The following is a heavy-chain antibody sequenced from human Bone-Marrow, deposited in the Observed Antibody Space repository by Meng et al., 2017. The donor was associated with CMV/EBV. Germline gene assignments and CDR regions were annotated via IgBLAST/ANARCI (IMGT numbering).Heavy chain of an antibody. V-gene: IGHV3-20*04. CDR2: INWNGGST. Sequence: GESLKISCAASGFTFDDYGMSWVRQAPGKGLEWVSGINWNGGSTGHADSVKGRFTISRDNAKNSLYLQMNSLRAEDTALYYCARDSGDCTNGVCYTGEFDSCGQGTLVTVSS. D-gene: IGHD2-8*01. CDR3: ARDSGDCTNGVCYTGEFDS. CDR1: GFTFDDYG. J-gene: IGHJ4*02.